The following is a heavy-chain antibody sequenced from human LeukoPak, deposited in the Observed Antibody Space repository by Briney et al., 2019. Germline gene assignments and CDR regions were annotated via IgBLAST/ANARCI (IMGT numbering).Heavy chain of an antibody. CDR2: INEGGSVT. J-gene: IGHJ4*02. D-gene: IGHD5-24*01. Sequence: GGSLRLSCAASGFTFSNYWMHWVRQAPGKGLVWVSRINEGGSVTDYADSVKGRFTISRDNAKNTLYLEMNSLRAEDTAVYYCSRDLRGRGDYWGQGTLVSVSS. CDR1: GFTFSNYW. CDR3: SRDLRGRGDY. V-gene: IGHV3-74*01.